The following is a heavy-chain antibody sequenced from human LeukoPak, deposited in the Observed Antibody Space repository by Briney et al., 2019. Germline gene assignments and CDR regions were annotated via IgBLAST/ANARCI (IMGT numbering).Heavy chain of an antibody. CDR3: ARFGTGVSGIDAFDI. V-gene: IGHV1-69*05. CDR1: GGTFSSYA. CDR2: IIPIFGTA. Sequence: SVKVSCKASGGTFSSYAISWVRQAPGQGLEWMGGIIPIFGTANYAQKFQGRVTITTDESTSTAYMELSSLRSEDTAVYYCARFGTGVSGIDAFDIWGQGTMVTVSS. J-gene: IGHJ3*02. D-gene: IGHD3/OR15-3a*01.